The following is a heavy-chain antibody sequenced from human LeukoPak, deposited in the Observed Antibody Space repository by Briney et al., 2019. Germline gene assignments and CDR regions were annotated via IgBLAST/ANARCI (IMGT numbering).Heavy chain of an antibody. D-gene: IGHD2-8*01. Sequence: GGSLRLSCAASGFTFSDYGMHWVRQAPGKGLEWVAVVSYDGTNEKYADPVKGRFTISRDNSKNTLSLQMNSLRADDTAVYYCAKDWANGDYIDHWGQGTLVTASS. CDR1: GFTFSDYG. V-gene: IGHV3-30*18. CDR2: VSYDGTNE. J-gene: IGHJ4*02. CDR3: AKDWANGDYIDH.